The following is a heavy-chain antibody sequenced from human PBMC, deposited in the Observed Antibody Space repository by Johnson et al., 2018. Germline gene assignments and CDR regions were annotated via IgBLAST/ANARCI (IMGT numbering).Heavy chain of an antibody. D-gene: IGHD1-14*01. CDR1: GESNSSYD. J-gene: IGHJ6*01. CDR2: SSFSEST. V-gene: IGHV4-59*01. Sequence: QVQLQESGPGLVKPSETXSLTCTVSGESNSSYDWSWIQQPPGKRLEWVGYSSFSESTNSNPPLTSRTTRSVTKSTRPVPLKMRFLSRQKNCQDITPHPPPPESSHHIRIHVQGTVPPEAGLYVREIKCPGHTTSPPPHIDCWWQGTTVTVSS. CDR3: PHPPPPESSHHIRIHVQGTVPPEAGLYVREIKCPGHTTSPPPHIDC.